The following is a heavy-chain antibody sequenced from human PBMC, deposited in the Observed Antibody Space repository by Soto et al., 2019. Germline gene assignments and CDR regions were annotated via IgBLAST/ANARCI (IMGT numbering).Heavy chain of an antibody. CDR2: IYGGGTT. Sequence: EVQLVESGGGLIQPGGSLRLSCAASGFAVSSKYMTWVRQAPGKGLEWVSVIYGGGTTYYADSVKGRFTISRDTSKNPLHPQMNSLRAEDTAVYYCVQTTGWPGFDFWGQGTLVTVSS. J-gene: IGHJ4*02. V-gene: IGHV3-53*01. CDR3: VQTTGWPGFDF. D-gene: IGHD6-19*01. CDR1: GFAVSSKY.